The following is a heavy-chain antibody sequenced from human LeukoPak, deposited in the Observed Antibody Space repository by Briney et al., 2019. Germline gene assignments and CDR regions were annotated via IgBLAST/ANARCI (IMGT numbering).Heavy chain of an antibody. V-gene: IGHV1-3*04. D-gene: IGHD6-13*01. CDR2: INTGNGNT. CDR1: GYSFANYG. J-gene: IGHJ6*02. CDR3: ARDRAAAGTDPRGMDV. Sequence: ASVKVSCKTSGYSFANYGMHWVRQAPRQSLEWMGWINTGNGNTKSSQKFQDRVALTRDTSASTAYMELNSLSSEDTAVYYCARDRAAAGTDPRGMDVWGQGTTVTVSS.